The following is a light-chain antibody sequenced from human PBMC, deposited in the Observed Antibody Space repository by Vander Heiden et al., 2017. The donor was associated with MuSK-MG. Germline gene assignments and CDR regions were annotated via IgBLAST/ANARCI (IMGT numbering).Light chain of an antibody. CDR1: QTVHNSY. J-gene: IGKJ5*01. Sequence: EMVMTQSPVTLSVSPGERATLSCRASQTVHNSYLAWYQQKPGQAPSLLIYGVSTRATGIPARFNGSGSETEFTLTISSLQSEDFAVYYCQQYASWPITFGQGTRLEIK. CDR3: QQYASWPIT. V-gene: IGKV3-15*01. CDR2: GVS.